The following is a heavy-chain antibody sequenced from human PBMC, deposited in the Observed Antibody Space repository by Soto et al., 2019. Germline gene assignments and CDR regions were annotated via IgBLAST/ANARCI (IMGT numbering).Heavy chain of an antibody. CDR3: ARDRVVVVVAATSYGMDV. J-gene: IGHJ6*02. D-gene: IGHD2-15*01. Sequence: TGGSLRLSCAASGFTFSSYSMNWVRQAPGKGLEWVSYISSSSTIYYADSVKGRFTISRDNAKNSLYLQMNSLRDEDTAVYYCARDRVVVVVAATSYGMDVWGQGTTVTVSS. CDR2: ISSSSTI. V-gene: IGHV3-48*02. CDR1: GFTFSSYS.